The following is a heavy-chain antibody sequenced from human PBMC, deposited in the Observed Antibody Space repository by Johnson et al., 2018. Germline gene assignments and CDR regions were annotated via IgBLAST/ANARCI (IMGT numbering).Heavy chain of an antibody. Sequence: ASGFTFSSYGMHWVRQAPGKGLGWVAVISYDGSNKYYADSVKGRFTIYRDNSKNTMYLQMNSLRAEDTAVYYCARTVAGIMGVFDIWGQGTMVTVSS. D-gene: IGHD6-19*01. J-gene: IGHJ3*02. CDR2: ISYDGSNK. CDR1: GFTFSSYG. CDR3: ARTVAGIMGVFDI. V-gene: IGHV3-30*03.